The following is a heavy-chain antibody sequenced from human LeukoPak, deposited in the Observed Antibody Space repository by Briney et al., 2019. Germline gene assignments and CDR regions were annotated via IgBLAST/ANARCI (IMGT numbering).Heavy chain of an antibody. CDR2: IKEDGSEK. CDR3: ARGGATRPDY. CDR1: GFTFSNYW. V-gene: IGHV3-7*01. Sequence: GGSLRLSCAACGFTFSNYWMSWVRQAPGKGLEWVANIKEDGSEKYYVDSVKGRFTISRDNAKNSLYLQMNSLRAEDTAVYYCARGGATRPDYWGQGALVTVSS. D-gene: IGHD6-6*01. J-gene: IGHJ4*02.